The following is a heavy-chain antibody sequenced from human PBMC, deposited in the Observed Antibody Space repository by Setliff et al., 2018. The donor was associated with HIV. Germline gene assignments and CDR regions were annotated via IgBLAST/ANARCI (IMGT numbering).Heavy chain of an antibody. D-gene: IGHD3-3*01. CDR2: IKQDGSEK. V-gene: IGHV3-7*01. Sequence: GGSLRLSCAASGFSFGGYWMSWVRQAPGKGLEWVANIKQDGSEKYYVDSAKGRFTISRDNAKNSLYLQMHSLRVEDTAMYYCTRDLDLTGGEAFDIWGQGTMVTVSS. CDR1: GFSFGGYW. J-gene: IGHJ3*02. CDR3: TRDLDLTGGEAFDI.